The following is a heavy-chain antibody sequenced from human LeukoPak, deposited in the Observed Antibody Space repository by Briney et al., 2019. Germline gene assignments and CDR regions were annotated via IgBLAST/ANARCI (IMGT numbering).Heavy chain of an antibody. CDR3: AREREGYCSSTSCLGFLDY. Sequence: GPVQVSCKASGCAFTSYGISWVRRAPGQGLEWMGWISAYNGNTNYAPKLQGRVTMTTDTSTSTAYMELRSLRSDDTAVYYCAREREGYCSSTSCLGFLDYWGQGTLVTVSS. CDR1: GCAFTSYG. D-gene: IGHD2-2*01. V-gene: IGHV1-18*04. CDR2: ISAYNGNT. J-gene: IGHJ4*02.